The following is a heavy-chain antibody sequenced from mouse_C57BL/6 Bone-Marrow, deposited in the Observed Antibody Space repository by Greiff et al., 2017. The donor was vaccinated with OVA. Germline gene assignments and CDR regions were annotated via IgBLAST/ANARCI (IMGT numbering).Heavy chain of an antibody. Sequence: VQLQQSGPVLVKPGASVKMSCKASGYTFTDYYMNWVKQSHGKSLEWIGVIYPYNGGTSYNQKFKGKATLTVDKSSSTAYMELNSLTSEDSAVYYCANYYSGYYYAMDYWGQGTSVTVSS. J-gene: IGHJ4*01. V-gene: IGHV1-19*01. D-gene: IGHD2-12*01. CDR1: GYTFTDYY. CDR3: ANYYSGYYYAMDY. CDR2: IYPYNGGT.